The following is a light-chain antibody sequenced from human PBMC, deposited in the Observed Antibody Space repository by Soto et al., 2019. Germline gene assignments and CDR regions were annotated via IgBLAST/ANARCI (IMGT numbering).Light chain of an antibody. Sequence: QSALTQPASVSGSPGQSITISCTGTDSDVGGYDYVSWYQHHPGKAPKLMIYDVTYRPSGVSNRFSGSKSGNTASLAISGLQAEDEADYYCSSYTSSDTVTFGGGTKLTVL. J-gene: IGLJ2*01. CDR1: DSDVGGYDY. CDR2: DVT. CDR3: SSYTSSDTVT. V-gene: IGLV2-14*03.